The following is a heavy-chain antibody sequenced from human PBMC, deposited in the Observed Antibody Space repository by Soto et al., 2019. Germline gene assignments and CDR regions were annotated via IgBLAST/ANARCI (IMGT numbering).Heavy chain of an antibody. V-gene: IGHV4-38-2*01. D-gene: IGHD2-2*03. CDR2: IYHSVTT. Sequence: SETLSLTGAVSGGSIISNYCWAWIRQSPGEGLVWIGSIYHSVTTYYNPPLGSRVIISVDTSESRFALRLTSVTAADSAVYYCARSDNVGYYPYLGQGTLVTVYS. CDR3: ARSDNVGYYPY. J-gene: IGHJ4*02. CDR1: GGSIISNYC.